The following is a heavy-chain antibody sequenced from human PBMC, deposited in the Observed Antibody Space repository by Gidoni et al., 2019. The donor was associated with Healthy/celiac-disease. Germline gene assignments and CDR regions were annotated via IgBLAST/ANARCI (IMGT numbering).Heavy chain of an antibody. V-gene: IGHV3-21*01. Sequence: EVQLVESGGGLVKPGGSLRLSCAASGFTFSSYSMNWVRQAPGKGLGWVSSISSSSSYIYYADSVKGRFTISRDNAKNSLYLQMNSLRAEDTAVYYCARTDSGSYGDNWFDPWGQGTLVTVSS. CDR1: GFTFSSYS. CDR3: ARTDSGSYGDNWFDP. D-gene: IGHD1-26*01. J-gene: IGHJ5*02. CDR2: ISSSSSYI.